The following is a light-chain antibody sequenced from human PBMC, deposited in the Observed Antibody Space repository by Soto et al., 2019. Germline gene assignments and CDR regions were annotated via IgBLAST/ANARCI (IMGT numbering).Light chain of an antibody. CDR2: DAS. CDR3: QQYDNLPRT. Sequence: DIQMTQSPSSLSASVGDRVTITCQASQDISNYLNWYQQKPGKAPKLLLYDASNLETGVPSRFSGSGSGTDFSFTISTLQPEDIATYYCQQYDNLPRTFGGGTKVEIK. CDR1: QDISNY. V-gene: IGKV1-33*01. J-gene: IGKJ4*01.